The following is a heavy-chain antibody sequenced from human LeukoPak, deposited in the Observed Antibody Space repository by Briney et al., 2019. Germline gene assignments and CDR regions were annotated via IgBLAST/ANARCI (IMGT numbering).Heavy chain of an antibody. Sequence: GGSLRLSCAASGFTFSDYYMSWIRQAPGKGLEWVSYISSSGSTIYYADSVKGRFTISRDNAKNSLYLQMNSLRAEDTAVYYCARVLILQGLITLGAFDIWGQGTMVTVSS. CDR1: GFTFSDYY. D-gene: IGHD1-14*01. V-gene: IGHV3-11*04. CDR3: ARVLILQGLITLGAFDI. CDR2: ISSSGSTI. J-gene: IGHJ3*02.